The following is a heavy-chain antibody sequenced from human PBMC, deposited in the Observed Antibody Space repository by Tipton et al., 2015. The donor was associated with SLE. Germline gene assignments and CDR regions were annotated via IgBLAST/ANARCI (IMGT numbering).Heavy chain of an antibody. V-gene: IGHV4-39*01. D-gene: IGHD6-13*01. Sequence: TLSLTCTVSGGSISSTSYYWGWIRQPPGKGLEWIGSIYYSGSTYYNPSLKSRVTISVDTSKNQFSLKLSSVTAADTAVYYCAGSYSSTWLLFDYWGQGTLVTVSS. CDR2: IYYSGST. CDR1: GGSISSTSYY. CDR3: AGSYSSTWLLFDY. J-gene: IGHJ4*02.